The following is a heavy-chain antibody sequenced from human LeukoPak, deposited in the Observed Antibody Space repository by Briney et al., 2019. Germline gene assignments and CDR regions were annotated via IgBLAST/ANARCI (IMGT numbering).Heavy chain of an antibody. CDR2: IIPIFGTA. J-gene: IGHJ3*02. D-gene: IGHD3-22*01. Sequence: VASVKVPCKASGGTFSSYAISWVRQAPGQGLEWMGRIIPIFGTANYAQKFQGRVTITTDESTSTAYMELSSLRSEDTAVYYCAALHYYDSSGYYNHAFDIWGQGTMVTVSS. CDR3: AALHYYDSSGYYNHAFDI. CDR1: GGTFSSYA. V-gene: IGHV1-69*05.